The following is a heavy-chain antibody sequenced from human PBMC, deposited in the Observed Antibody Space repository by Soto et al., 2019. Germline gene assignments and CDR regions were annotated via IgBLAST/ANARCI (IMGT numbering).Heavy chain of an antibody. D-gene: IGHD1-26*01. CDR3: ARDKEHTHRAVLGY. Sequence: QMQLQESGPGLVRPSETLSLTCTVSGGSISTYFWNWVRQVPGKGLEWIGYTNYNGRTNYIYNPSLKSRVTISVDTSKNQFSLHLSSVTAADTAIYFCARDKEHTHRAVLGYWGQGTLVTVSS. J-gene: IGHJ4*02. CDR1: GGSISTYF. CDR2: TNYNGRT. V-gene: IGHV4-59*01.